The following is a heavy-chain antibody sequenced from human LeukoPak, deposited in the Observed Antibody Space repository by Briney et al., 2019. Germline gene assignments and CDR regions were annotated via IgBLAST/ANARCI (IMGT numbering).Heavy chain of an antibody. CDR2: IYHSGSA. CDR1: GYSISSGYY. CDR3: ARDGWVLDEGKYFDL. Sequence: SETLSLTCAVSGYSISSGYYWGWIRQPPGKGLEWIGSIYHSGSAYYNPSLKSRVTISVDTSKNQFSLKLSSVTAADTAMYYCARDGWVLDEGKYFDLWGRGTLVTVSS. J-gene: IGHJ2*01. D-gene: IGHD2-8*01. V-gene: IGHV4-38-2*02.